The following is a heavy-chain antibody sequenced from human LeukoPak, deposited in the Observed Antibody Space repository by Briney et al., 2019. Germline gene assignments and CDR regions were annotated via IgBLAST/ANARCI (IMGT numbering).Heavy chain of an antibody. Sequence: PGGSLRLSCAASGFTYNDYAMHWVRQAPGKGLEWVSGISWNSGSIGYADSVKGRFTISRDNAKNYLYLQMKCLRDEDMAWYHCVILRSANNDVGHSLDYWGQGTLVTVSS. CDR1: GFTYNDYA. D-gene: IGHD1/OR15-1a*01. CDR3: VILRSANNDVGHSLDY. V-gene: IGHV3-9*03. CDR2: ISWNSGSI. J-gene: IGHJ4*02.